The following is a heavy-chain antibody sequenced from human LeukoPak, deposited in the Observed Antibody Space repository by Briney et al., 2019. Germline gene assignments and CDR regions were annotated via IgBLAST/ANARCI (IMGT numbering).Heavy chain of an antibody. CDR2: IIPIFGTA. V-gene: IGHV1-69*05. Sequence: SVKASCKASGGTFSSYAISWVRQAPGQGLEWMGGIIPIFGTANYAQKFQGRVTITTDESTSTAYMELSSLRSEDTAVYYCARVAYDILTGPYYYYMDVWGKGTTVTVSS. CDR1: GGTFSSYA. CDR3: ARVAYDILTGPYYYYMDV. D-gene: IGHD3-9*01. J-gene: IGHJ6*03.